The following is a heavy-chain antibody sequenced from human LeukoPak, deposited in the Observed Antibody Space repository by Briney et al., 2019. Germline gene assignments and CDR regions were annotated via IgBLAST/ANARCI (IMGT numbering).Heavy chain of an antibody. D-gene: IGHD3-22*01. CDR1: GGTFSSYA. J-gene: IGHJ4*02. CDR2: IIPIFGTA. V-gene: IGHV1-69*05. Sequence: SVKVSCKASGGTFSSYAISWVRQAPGQGLEWMGSIIPIFGTANYAQKFQGRVTITTDESTSTAYMELSSLRSEDTAVYSCAAKPKDSSGYYIYWGQGTLVTVSS. CDR3: AAKPKDSSGYYIY.